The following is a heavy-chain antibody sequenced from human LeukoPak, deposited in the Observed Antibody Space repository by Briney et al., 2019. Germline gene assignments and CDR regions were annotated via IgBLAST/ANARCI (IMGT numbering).Heavy chain of an antibody. CDR3: ARDERNSSGWCGFDY. J-gene: IGHJ4*02. V-gene: IGHV3-21*01. D-gene: IGHD6-19*01. CDR1: GFTFSSYS. CDR2: ISSSSSYI. Sequence: GGSLRLSCAASGFTFSSYSMNWVRQAPGKGLEWVSSISSSSSYIYYADSVKGRFTISRDNAKNSLYLQMNSLRAEDTAVYYCARDERNSSGWCGFDYWGQGTLVTVSS.